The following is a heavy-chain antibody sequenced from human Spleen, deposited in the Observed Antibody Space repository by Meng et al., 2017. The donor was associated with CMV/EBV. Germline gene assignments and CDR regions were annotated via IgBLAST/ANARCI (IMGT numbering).Heavy chain of an antibody. Sequence: FSSDAISWVRQAPGQGLEWMGGIIPIFGTANYAQKFQGRVTITTDESTSTAYMELSSLRSEDTAVYYCARSGYCSSTSCYFRNWFDPWGQGTLVTVSS. CDR1: FSSDA. V-gene: IGHV1-69*05. CDR2: IIPIFGTA. CDR3: ARSGYCSSTSCYFRNWFDP. D-gene: IGHD2-2*01. J-gene: IGHJ5*02.